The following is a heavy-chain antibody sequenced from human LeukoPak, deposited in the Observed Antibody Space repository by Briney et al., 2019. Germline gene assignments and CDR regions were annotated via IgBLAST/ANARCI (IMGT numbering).Heavy chain of an antibody. Sequence: ASVKVSCKASGYTFTGYYMHWVRQAPGQGLEWMGWINPNSGGTNYAQKVQGRVTMTRDTSISTAYMELSRLRSDDTAVYYCAREYSSGWYRDYYYYMDVWGKGTTVTVSS. CDR1: GYTFTGYY. V-gene: IGHV1-2*02. J-gene: IGHJ6*03. CDR2: INPNSGGT. D-gene: IGHD6-19*01. CDR3: AREYSSGWYRDYYYYMDV.